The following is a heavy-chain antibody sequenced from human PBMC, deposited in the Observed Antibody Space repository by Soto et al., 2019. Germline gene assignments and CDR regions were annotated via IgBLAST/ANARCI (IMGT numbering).Heavy chain of an antibody. J-gene: IGHJ5*02. CDR3: AREGVLLWFGDITEHWFDP. D-gene: IGHD3-10*01. Sequence: QVQLQESGPGLVKPSETLSLTCTVSGGSISSYYWSWIRQPAGKGLEWIGRIYTSGSTNYNPSLNGRVTMSVDTSKNQFSLKLSSVTAADTAVYYCAREGVLLWFGDITEHWFDPWGQGTLVTVSS. CDR1: GGSISSYY. CDR2: IYTSGST. V-gene: IGHV4-4*07.